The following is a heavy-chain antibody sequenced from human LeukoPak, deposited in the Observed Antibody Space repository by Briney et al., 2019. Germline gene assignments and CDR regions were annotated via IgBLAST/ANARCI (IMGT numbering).Heavy chain of an antibody. CDR3: TTIAAPVTREFDG. CDR1: GFTFNNAC. Sequence: PGGPLRLSCGALGFTFNNACTSWVPQAPGKGREWGGCIKSTPIGETTDYAAPVKGTFTISRDDSKNTRYLQMNSLKTQDTAVYYCTTIAAPVTREFDGCGEGTLVTVPA. J-gene: IGHJ5*02. CDR2: IKSTPIGETT. V-gene: IGHV3-15*01. D-gene: IGHD6-13*01.